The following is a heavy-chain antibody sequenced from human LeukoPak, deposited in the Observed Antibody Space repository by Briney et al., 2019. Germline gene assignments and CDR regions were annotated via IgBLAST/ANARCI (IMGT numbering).Heavy chain of an antibody. Sequence: PGRSLRLSCAASGFTFSSFGMHWVRQAPGRGLEWVAVIWYDGGNKYYADSVKGRFTISRDNSKNTLYLQLNSLRVEDTAVYYCARPGEIAAPGNPDYWGQGTLVTVSS. CDR3: ARPGEIAAPGNPDY. CDR2: IWYDGGNK. D-gene: IGHD6-13*01. V-gene: IGHV3-33*01. J-gene: IGHJ4*02. CDR1: GFTFSSFG.